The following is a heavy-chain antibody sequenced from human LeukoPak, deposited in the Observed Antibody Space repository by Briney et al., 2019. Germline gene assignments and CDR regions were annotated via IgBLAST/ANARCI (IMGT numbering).Heavy chain of an antibody. Sequence: GGSLRLSCAASGSTFSSYAMSWVRQAPGKGLEWVSAISGSGGSTYYADSVKGRFTISRDNSKNTLYLQMNSLRAEDTAVYYCAKDNLYYYDSSGSPSDYWGQGTLVTVSS. CDR1: GSTFSSYA. D-gene: IGHD3-22*01. J-gene: IGHJ4*02. CDR3: AKDNLYYYDSSGSPSDY. V-gene: IGHV3-23*01. CDR2: ISGSGGST.